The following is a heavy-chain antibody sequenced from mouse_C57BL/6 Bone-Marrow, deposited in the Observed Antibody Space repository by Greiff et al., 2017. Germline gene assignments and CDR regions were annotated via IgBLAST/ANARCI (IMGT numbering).Heavy chain of an antibody. J-gene: IGHJ1*03. CDR1: GYTFTSYG. Sequence: QVQLQQSGAELARPGASVKLSCKASGYTFTSYGISWVKQRTGQGLEWIGEIYPRSGNTYYNEQFKGKATLTADKSSSTAYMELRSLTSEDSAVYFCIMTTVLARYWYFDVWGTGTTVTVSS. CDR3: IMTTVLARYWYFDV. V-gene: IGHV1-81*01. D-gene: IGHD1-1*01. CDR2: IYPRSGNT.